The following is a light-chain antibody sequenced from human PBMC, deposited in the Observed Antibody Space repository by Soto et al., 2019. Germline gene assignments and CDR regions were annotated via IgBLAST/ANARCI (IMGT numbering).Light chain of an antibody. J-gene: IGKJ1*01. CDR1: QSVLYSSNNKNY. Sequence: DIVMTQSPDSLAVSLGERATINCKSSQSVLYSSNNKNYLAWYQQKPGQPPKLIIYWASTRESGVPDRFSGSGSGTDFTLTISSLQAEDVAVYYCQQYYSTPRTFDQGTKVEIK. CDR3: QQYYSTPRT. V-gene: IGKV4-1*01. CDR2: WAS.